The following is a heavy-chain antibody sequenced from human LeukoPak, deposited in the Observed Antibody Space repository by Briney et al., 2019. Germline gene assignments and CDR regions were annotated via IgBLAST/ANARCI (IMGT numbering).Heavy chain of an antibody. V-gene: IGHV3-7*01. J-gene: IGHJ4*02. CDR3: ARDLYRIVVVPHYFDY. CDR1: GFTFSNYW. D-gene: IGHD3-22*01. CDR2: IKEDGSEK. Sequence: PGGSLRLSCVASGFTFSNYWMSWVRQAPGKGLECVANIKEDGSEKYYVDSVKGRFTISRDNAKNSLYLQMNSLRAEDTAVYYCARDLYRIVVVPHYFDYWGQGTLVTVSS.